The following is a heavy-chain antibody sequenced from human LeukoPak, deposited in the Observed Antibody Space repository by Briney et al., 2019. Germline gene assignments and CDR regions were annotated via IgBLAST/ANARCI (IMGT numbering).Heavy chain of an antibody. CDR2: IYYSGST. J-gene: IGHJ4*02. CDR3: ARDVPHLNRGEGIFDY. V-gene: IGHV4-39*07. CDR1: GGSTSSSSYY. Sequence: PSETLSLTCTVSGGSTSSSSYYWGWIRQPPGKGLEWIGSIYYSGSTYYNPSLKSRVTISVDTSKNQFSLKLSSVTAADTAVYYCARDVPHLNRGEGIFDYWGQGTLVTVSS. D-gene: IGHD3-10*01.